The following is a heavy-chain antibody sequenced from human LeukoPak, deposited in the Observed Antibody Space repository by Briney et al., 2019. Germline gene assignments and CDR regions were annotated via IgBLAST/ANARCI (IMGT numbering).Heavy chain of an antibody. D-gene: IGHD3-22*01. CDR1: GYTLTESS. CDR3: ATSRLGSSGYYRHYYYGMDV. Sequence: ASVKVSCKVSGYTLTESSMHWVRQAPGKGLEWMGGFDPEDGETIYAQKFQGRVTMTEDTSTDTAYMELSSLRSEDTAVYYCATSRLGSSGYYRHYYYGMDVWGQGTTVTVSS. CDR2: FDPEDGET. V-gene: IGHV1-24*01. J-gene: IGHJ6*02.